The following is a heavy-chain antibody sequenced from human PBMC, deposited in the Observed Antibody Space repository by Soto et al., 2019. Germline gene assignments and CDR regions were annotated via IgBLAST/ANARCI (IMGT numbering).Heavy chain of an antibody. J-gene: IGHJ4*02. CDR1: GGSSSSGGYY. CDR2: IYYSGST. V-gene: IGHV4-31*03. Sequence: QVQLQESGPGLVKPSQTLSLTCTVSGGSSSSGGYYCSWIRQHPGKGLEWIGYIYYSGSTYYNPSLQSRVTISVDTSKNQFSLKLSSVTAADTAVYYCAGERRWRELNMDWGQGTLVTVSS. CDR3: AGERRWRELNMD. D-gene: IGHD1-26*01.